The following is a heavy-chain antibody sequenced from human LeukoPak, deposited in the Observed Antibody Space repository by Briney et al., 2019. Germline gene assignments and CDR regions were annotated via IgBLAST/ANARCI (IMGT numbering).Heavy chain of an antibody. Sequence: SETLSLTCAVYGGSFSGYYWSWTRQPPGKGLEWIGEINHSGSTNYNPSLKSRVTISVDTSKNQFSLKLSSVTAADTAVYYCARGLRWLQYIDYWGQGTLVTVSS. CDR3: ARGLRWLQYIDY. CDR2: INHSGST. D-gene: IGHD5-24*01. J-gene: IGHJ4*02. V-gene: IGHV4-34*01. CDR1: GGSFSGYY.